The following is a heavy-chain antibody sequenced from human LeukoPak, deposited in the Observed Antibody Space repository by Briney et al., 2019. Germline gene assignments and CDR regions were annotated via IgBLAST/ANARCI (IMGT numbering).Heavy chain of an antibody. J-gene: IGHJ4*02. CDR1: GGSFSNYY. D-gene: IGHD6-13*01. CDR3: ARGGSSWQSFDY. Sequence: SETLSLTCTVSGGSFSNYYWSWIRQPAGKGLEWIGRIYTSGSSNYNPSLKSRVTMSVDTSKNQFSLKLSSVTAADTAVYYCARGGSSWQSFDYWGQGTLVTVSS. V-gene: IGHV4-4*07. CDR2: IYTSGSS.